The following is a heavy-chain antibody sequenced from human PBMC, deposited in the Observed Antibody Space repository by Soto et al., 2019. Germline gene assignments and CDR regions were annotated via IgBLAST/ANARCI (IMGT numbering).Heavy chain of an antibody. D-gene: IGHD1-26*01. J-gene: IGHJ4*02. V-gene: IGHV4-39*01. Sequence: SETLSLTCTVSGGSISSSSYYWGWIRQPPGKGLEWIGSIYYSGSTYYNPSLKSRLTISLVRSKSQFSLRLTSATAADTAIYYCGRHDLEGMGASIAAPIDFWGPGTLVTVSS. CDR3: GRHDLEGMGASIAAPIDF. CDR1: GGSISSSSYY. CDR2: IYYSGST.